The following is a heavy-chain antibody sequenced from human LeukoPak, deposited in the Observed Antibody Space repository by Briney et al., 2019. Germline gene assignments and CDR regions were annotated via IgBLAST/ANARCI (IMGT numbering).Heavy chain of an antibody. J-gene: IGHJ4*02. CDR3: AKVESAAAGTGFDY. V-gene: IGHV3-23*01. Sequence: ETLSLTCTVSGGSISSYYWSWIRQPPGKGLEWVSAISGSGGSTYYADSVKGRFTISRDNSKNTLYLQMNSLRAEDTAVYYCAKVESAAAGTGFDYWGQGTLVTVSS. CDR1: GGSISSYY. CDR2: ISGSGGST. D-gene: IGHD6-13*01.